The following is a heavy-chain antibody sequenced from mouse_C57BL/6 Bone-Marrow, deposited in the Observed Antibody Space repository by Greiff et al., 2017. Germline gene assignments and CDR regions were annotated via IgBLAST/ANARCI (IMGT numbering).Heavy chain of an antibody. CDR1: GYTFTSYW. CDR3: ARVGYSLGWYFDV. CDR2: INPSNGGT. D-gene: IGHD2-3*01. V-gene: IGHV1-53*01. J-gene: IGHJ1*03. Sequence: VQLQQPGTELVKPGASVKLSCKASGYTFTSYWMHWVKQRPGQGLEWIGNINPSNGGTNYNEKFKSKATLTVDKSSSTAYMQLSSLTSEDSAVYYCARVGYSLGWYFDVWGTGTTVTVSS.